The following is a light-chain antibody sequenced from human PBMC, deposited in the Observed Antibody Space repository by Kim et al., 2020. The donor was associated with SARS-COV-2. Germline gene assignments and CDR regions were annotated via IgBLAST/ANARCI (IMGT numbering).Light chain of an antibody. CDR1: QSVSGRY. Sequence: LSTGERATLSCRATQSVSGRYLAWYQQKPGQTPRLLIYGASSRATGIPDRFSGSGSGTDFTLTISRLEPEDFAVYYCQQYGSSPLTFGQGTKLEI. CDR2: GAS. J-gene: IGKJ2*01. CDR3: QQYGSSPLT. V-gene: IGKV3-20*01.